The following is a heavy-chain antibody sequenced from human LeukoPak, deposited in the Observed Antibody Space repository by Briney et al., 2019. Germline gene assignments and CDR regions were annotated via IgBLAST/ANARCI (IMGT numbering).Heavy chain of an antibody. CDR3: ARDYCSGGSCYSFDY. D-gene: IGHD2-15*01. CDR1: GYTFTGYY. J-gene: IGHJ4*02. Sequence: ASVKVSCKASGYTFTGYYMHWVRHAPGQGLEWMGWINPNSGGTNYAQKFQGRVTMTRDTSISTAYMELSRLRSDDTAVYYCARDYCSGGSCYSFDYWGQGTLVTVSS. V-gene: IGHV1-2*02. CDR2: INPNSGGT.